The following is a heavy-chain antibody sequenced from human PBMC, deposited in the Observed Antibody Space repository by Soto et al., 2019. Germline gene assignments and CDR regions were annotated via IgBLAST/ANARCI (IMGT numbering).Heavy chain of an antibody. CDR1: GYTFTSYG. CDR2: ISAYNGNT. Sequence: QVQLVQSGAEVKKPGASVKVSCKASGYTFTSYGISWVRQAPGQGLEWMGWISAYNGNTNYAQKLQGRVTMTTDTSTSTAYMELMSLRSDDTAVYYCARTVAENYYYYYGMDVWGQGTTVTVSS. J-gene: IGHJ6*02. V-gene: IGHV1-18*04. D-gene: IGHD6-19*01. CDR3: ARTVAENYYYYYGMDV.